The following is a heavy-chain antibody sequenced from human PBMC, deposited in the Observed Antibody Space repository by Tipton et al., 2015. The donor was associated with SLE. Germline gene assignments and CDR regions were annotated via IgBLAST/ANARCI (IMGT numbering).Heavy chain of an antibody. CDR1: GGSISSYY. V-gene: IGHV4-59*12. CDR2: IYYSGST. Sequence: TLSLTCTVSGGSISSYYWSWIRQPPGKGLEWIGYIYYSGSTNYNPSLKSRVTISVDTSKNQFSLKLSSVTAADTAVYYCARTPIVVVPAAMDYFDYWGQGTLVTVSS. J-gene: IGHJ4*02. D-gene: IGHD2-2*01. CDR3: ARTPIVVVPAAMDYFDY.